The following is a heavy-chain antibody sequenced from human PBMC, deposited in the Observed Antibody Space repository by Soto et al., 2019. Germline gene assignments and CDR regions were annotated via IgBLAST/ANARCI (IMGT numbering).Heavy chain of an antibody. Sequence: PGGSLRLSCAASGFTFSDYYMSWIRQAPGKGLQWVSDISSSGSTIYYADSVKGRFTISRDNAKNSLYLQMNSLRAEDTAVYYCARVNGYYYYAMEVWGQGTTVTVSS. D-gene: IGHD1-1*01. CDR3: ARVNGYYYYAMEV. CDR2: ISSSGSTI. V-gene: IGHV3-11*01. J-gene: IGHJ6*02. CDR1: GFTFSDYY.